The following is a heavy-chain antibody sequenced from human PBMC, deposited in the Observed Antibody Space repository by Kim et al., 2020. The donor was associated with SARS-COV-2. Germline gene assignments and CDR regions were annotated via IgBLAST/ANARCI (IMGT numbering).Heavy chain of an antibody. CDR1: GYTFTSYY. V-gene: IGHV1-46*03. Sequence: ASVKVSCKASGYTFTSYYMHWVRQAPGQGLEWMGIINPSGGSTSYAQKFQGRVTMTRDTSTSTVYMELSSLRSEETAVYYCARGELLYYDILTGLYNWGQGTLVTVSS. CDR3: ARGELLYYDILTGLYN. J-gene: IGHJ4*02. CDR2: INPSGGST. D-gene: IGHD3-9*01.